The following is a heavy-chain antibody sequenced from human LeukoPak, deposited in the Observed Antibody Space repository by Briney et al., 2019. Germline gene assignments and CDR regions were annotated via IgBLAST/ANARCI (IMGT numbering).Heavy chain of an antibody. J-gene: IGHJ2*01. D-gene: IGHD3-9*01. Sequence: GGSLRLSCAASGFTFSSYGMHWVRQAPGKGLEWVAFIRYDGSNKYYADSVKGRFTISRDNSKNTLYLQMDGLRVEDTAVYYCARESNDFLTGFYRGPKFWYFDIWGRGILVTVS. V-gene: IGHV3-30*02. CDR2: IRYDGSNK. CDR3: ARESNDFLTGFYRGPKFWYFDI. CDR1: GFTFSSYG.